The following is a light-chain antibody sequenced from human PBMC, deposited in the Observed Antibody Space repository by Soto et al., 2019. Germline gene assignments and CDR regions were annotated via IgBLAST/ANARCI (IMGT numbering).Light chain of an antibody. CDR2: GAS. J-gene: IGKJ1*01. CDR3: QQYHNLWT. CDR1: QSVPSNY. Sequence: EIVLPQSPGTLSLSPGASAPLSGGASQSVPSNYLAWYQQKPGQPPRLLIFGASSRATGIPDRFSGSGSGTEFTLTITSLQSEDFALYYRQQYHNLWTFGQGTKVDIK. V-gene: IGKV3-20*01.